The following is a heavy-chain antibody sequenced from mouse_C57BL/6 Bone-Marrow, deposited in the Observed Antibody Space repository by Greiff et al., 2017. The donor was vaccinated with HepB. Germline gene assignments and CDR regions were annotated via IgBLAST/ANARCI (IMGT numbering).Heavy chain of an antibody. Sequence: EVQGVESGPGMVKPSQSLSLTCTVTGYSITSGYDWHWIRHFPGNKLEWMGYISYSGSTNYNPSLKSRISITHDTSKNHFFLKLNSVTTEDTATYYCAREFYGSSSYFDYWGQGTTLTVSS. CDR2: ISYSGST. CDR3: AREFYGSSSYFDY. V-gene: IGHV3-1*01. J-gene: IGHJ2*01. D-gene: IGHD1-1*01. CDR1: GYSITSGYD.